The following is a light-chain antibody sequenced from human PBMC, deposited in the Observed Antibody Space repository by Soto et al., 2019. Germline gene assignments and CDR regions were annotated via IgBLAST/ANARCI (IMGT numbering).Light chain of an antibody. CDR2: EVT. J-gene: IGLJ1*01. V-gene: IGLV2-14*01. Sequence: QSALTQPASVSGSPGQSITISCTGTSGDIGSYNRVSWYQQHPGKAPKLIIYEVTDRPSGVSNRFSGSKSGNTASLTISGLQAEDEAEYYCSSYAGSYTSGVFGTGTKLTVL. CDR1: SGDIGSYNR. CDR3: SSYAGSYTSGV.